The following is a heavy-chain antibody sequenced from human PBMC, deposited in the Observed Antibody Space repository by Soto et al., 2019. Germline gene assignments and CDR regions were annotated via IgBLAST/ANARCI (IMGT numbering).Heavy chain of an antibody. Sequence: GESLKISCKGSGYSFTSYWIGWVRQMPGKGLEWMGIIYPGDSDTRYSPSFQGQVTISADKSISTAYLQWSSLKASDTAMYYCARNHYGGNLHYYYGMDVWGQGTTVTASS. V-gene: IGHV5-51*01. CDR3: ARNHYGGNLHYYYGMDV. J-gene: IGHJ6*02. D-gene: IGHD4-17*01. CDR2: IYPGDSDT. CDR1: GYSFTSYW.